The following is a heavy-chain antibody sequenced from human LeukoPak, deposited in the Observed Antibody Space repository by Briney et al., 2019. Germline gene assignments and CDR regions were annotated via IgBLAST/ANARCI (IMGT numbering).Heavy chain of an antibody. Sequence: PSETLSLTCAVYGGSFSGYYWSWIRQPPGKGLEWIGEINHSGSTNYNPSLKSRVTISVDTSKNQFSLKLSSVTAADTAVYYCARTYYYDSSGYDAFDIWGQGTMVTVSS. V-gene: IGHV4-34*01. J-gene: IGHJ3*02. D-gene: IGHD3-22*01. CDR2: INHSGST. CDR1: GGSFSGYY. CDR3: ARTYYYDSSGYDAFDI.